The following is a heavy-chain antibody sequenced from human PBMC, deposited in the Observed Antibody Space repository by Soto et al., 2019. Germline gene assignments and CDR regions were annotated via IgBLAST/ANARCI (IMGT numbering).Heavy chain of an antibody. CDR1: GYTFARYG. CDR3: ATSGSMPYYYYGMDV. D-gene: IGHD3-10*01. V-gene: IGHV1-18*01. Sequence: QVQLVQSGAEVKKPGASVRVSCKASGYTFARYGIDWVRQAPGQGLEWMGWISGHNGDTKYVQKFQGRVSMTTDTSTSTASIESRSLRSDDTAVYYCATSGSMPYYYYGMDVWGQGTTVTVSS. CDR2: ISGHNGDT. J-gene: IGHJ6*02.